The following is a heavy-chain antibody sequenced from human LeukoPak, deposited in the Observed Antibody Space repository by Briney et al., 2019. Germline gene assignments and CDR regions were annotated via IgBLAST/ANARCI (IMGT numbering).Heavy chain of an antibody. CDR2: INTDGRST. J-gene: IGHJ3*02. CDR1: GFDLSTYL. CDR3: VSAMHAFDI. V-gene: IGHV3-74*01. Sequence: PGGSLRLSCAASGFDLSTYLMHWVRQAPGKGLVWVSRINTDGRSTNYADSVKGRFTISRDNSKNTLYLQMNSLRAEDTAVYYCVSAMHAFDIWGQGTMVTVSS.